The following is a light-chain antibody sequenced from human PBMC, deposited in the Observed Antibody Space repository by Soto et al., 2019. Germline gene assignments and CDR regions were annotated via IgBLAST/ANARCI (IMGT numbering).Light chain of an antibody. CDR2: AAS. CDR1: QTMTRAY. Sequence: EIVMMQSPGTLSLSPGERATLSCRASQTMTRAYLAWYQQKPGQAPRLLIYAASYRATGIPDKFSGSGSGTDFSLTISRLEPEDSAVYYCHQYHSPPQTFGQGTKVEIK. V-gene: IGKV3-20*01. CDR3: HQYHSPPQT. J-gene: IGKJ2*01.